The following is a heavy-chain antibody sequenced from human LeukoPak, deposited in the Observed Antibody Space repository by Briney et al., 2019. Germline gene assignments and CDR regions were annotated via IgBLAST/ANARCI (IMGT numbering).Heavy chain of an antibody. J-gene: IGHJ4*02. CDR1: GGSFSGYY. V-gene: IGHV4-34*01. CDR3: ARGRAYSSSVMLY. Sequence: PSETLSLTCAVYGGSFSGYYWSWIRQPPGKGLEWIGEINHSGSTNYNPSLKSRVTISVDTSKNQFSLKLSSVTAADTAVYYCARGRAYSSSVMLYWGQGTLVTVSS. CDR2: INHSGST. D-gene: IGHD6-6*01.